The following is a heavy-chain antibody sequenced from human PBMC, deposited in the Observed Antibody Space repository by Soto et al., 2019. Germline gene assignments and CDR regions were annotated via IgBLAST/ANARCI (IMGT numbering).Heavy chain of an antibody. Sequence: QVQLVQSGAEVKKPGSSVKVSCKASGGTFSSYAISWVRQAPGQGLESMGGIIPIFGTANYAQKFQGRVTITADESTSTAYMDLSSLRSEDTAVYYCARAVLPYYYDSSGYYYWFDPWGQGTLVTVSS. CDR2: IIPIFGTA. D-gene: IGHD3-22*01. V-gene: IGHV1-69*01. CDR1: GGTFSSYA. J-gene: IGHJ5*02. CDR3: ARAVLPYYYDSSGYYYWFDP.